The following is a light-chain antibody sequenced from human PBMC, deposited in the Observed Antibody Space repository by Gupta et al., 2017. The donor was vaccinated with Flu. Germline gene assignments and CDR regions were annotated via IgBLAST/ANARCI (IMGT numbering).Light chain of an antibody. V-gene: IGLV1-40*01. CDR2: VNT. Sequence: QSVLTQPPSVSGAPGQRVTIACAGRSSNIGAPYDVHWYQQLPGTAPKLLIYVNTNRPSGIPDRFSGSKSGTSASLAITGLQADDEADYYCQSYDSSLSGYVFGSGTKVTVL. CDR3: QSYDSSLSGYV. J-gene: IGLJ1*01. CDR1: SSNIGAPYD.